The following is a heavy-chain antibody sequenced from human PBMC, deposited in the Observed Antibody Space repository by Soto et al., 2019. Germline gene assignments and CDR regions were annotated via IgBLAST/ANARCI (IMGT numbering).Heavy chain of an antibody. CDR3: ARDHSTPDYYYYGMDV. CDR1: GGSISRGDYY. V-gene: IGHV4-30-4*01. J-gene: IGHJ6*01. D-gene: IGHD2-2*01. Sequence: QVQLQESGPGLVKPSQTLSLTCTVSGGSISRGDYYWSWIRQPPGKGLAWIGYIYYSGSTYYNPSLKSRVTISVDTSKNHSSLKLSSVTAAATAVYYCARDHSTPDYYYYGMDVWGQGTTVTVSS. CDR2: IYYSGST.